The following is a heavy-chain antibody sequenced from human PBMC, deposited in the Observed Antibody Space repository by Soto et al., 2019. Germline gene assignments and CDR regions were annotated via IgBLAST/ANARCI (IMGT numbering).Heavy chain of an antibody. V-gene: IGHV1-46*01. CDR1: GYSFTSYY. J-gene: IGHJ6*02. CDR2: INPSGGST. Sequence: ASVEVSCKASGYSFTSYYMHWVRQAPGQGLEWMGIINPSGGSTSYAQKFQGRATMTRDTSTSTVYMELSSLRSEDTAVYYCARDESRSYYGMDVWGQGTTVTVSS. CDR3: ARDESRSYYGMDV.